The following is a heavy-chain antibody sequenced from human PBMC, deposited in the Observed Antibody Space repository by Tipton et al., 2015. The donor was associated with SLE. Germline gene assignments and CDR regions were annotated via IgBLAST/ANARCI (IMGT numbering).Heavy chain of an antibody. J-gene: IGHJ4*02. CDR3: ARGEQAVLLWFGEFFH. CDR2: ISAYNGNT. CDR1: GYTFTSYG. D-gene: IGHD3-10*01. V-gene: IGHV1-18*01. Sequence: QVQLVQSGAEVKKPGASVKVSCKASGYTFTSYGISWVRQAPGQGLEWMGWISAYNGNTNYAQKLQGRVTMTTDTSTSTAYMELRSLRSEDTAVYYFARGEQAVLLWFGEFFHWGQGALVTVSS.